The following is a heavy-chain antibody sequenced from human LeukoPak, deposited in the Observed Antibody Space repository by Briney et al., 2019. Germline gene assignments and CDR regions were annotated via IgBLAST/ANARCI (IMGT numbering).Heavy chain of an antibody. D-gene: IGHD6-13*01. CDR3: ARTTYISSWYVDY. V-gene: IGHV4-59*08. J-gene: IGHJ4*02. CDR1: GGSISSYY. Sequence: PSETLSLTCTVSGGSISSYYWSWIRQPPGKGLEWVGYIYYSGSTIYNPSLKSRVTISVDTSKNQFSLKLSSVTAADTAVYYCARTTYISSWYVDYWGQGTLVTVSS. CDR2: IYYSGST.